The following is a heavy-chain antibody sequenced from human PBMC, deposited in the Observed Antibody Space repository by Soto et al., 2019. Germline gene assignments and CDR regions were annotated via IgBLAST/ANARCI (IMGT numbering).Heavy chain of an antibody. J-gene: IGHJ4*02. Sequence: SETLTLSCTVSDGSVSIGSYSWSWIRQPPGKGLEWIGYIYYSGSTNYNPSLKSRVTISVDTSKNQFSLKLSSVTAADTAVYYCAGTQGGSRERDYFDYWGQGTMVTVSS. CDR2: IYYSGST. CDR3: AGTQGGSRERDYFDY. V-gene: IGHV4-61*01. CDR1: DGSVSIGSYS. D-gene: IGHD6-13*01.